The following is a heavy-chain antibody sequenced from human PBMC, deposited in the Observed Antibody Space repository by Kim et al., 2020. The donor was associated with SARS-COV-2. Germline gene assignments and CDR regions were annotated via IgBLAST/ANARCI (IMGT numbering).Heavy chain of an antibody. CDR1: GFTFDDYA. CDR2: ISWNSGTI. J-gene: IGHJ6*02. CDR3: AKVRGSYGTSYYYYGMDV. V-gene: IGHV3-9*01. D-gene: IGHD5-18*01. Sequence: GGSLRLSCAASGFTFDDYAMHWVRQAPGKGLEWVSGISWNSGTIGYADSVRGRFTISRDNAKNSLYLQMNSLRAEDTALYYCAKVRGSYGTSYYYYGMDVWGQGTTVTVSS.